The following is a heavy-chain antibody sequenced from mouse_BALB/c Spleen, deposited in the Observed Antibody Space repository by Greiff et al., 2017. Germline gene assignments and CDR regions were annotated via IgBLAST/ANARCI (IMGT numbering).Heavy chain of an antibody. J-gene: IGHJ3*01. V-gene: IGHV4-1*02. CDR1: GFDFSRYW. Sequence: EVKLLESGGGLVQPGGSLKLSCAASGFDFSRYWMSWVRQAPGKGLEWIGEINPDSSTINYTPSLKDKFIISRDNAKNTLYLQMSKVRSEDTALYYCASSYGNYEAWFAYWGQGTLVTVSA. D-gene: IGHD2-1*01. CDR2: INPDSSTI. CDR3: ASSYGNYEAWFAY.